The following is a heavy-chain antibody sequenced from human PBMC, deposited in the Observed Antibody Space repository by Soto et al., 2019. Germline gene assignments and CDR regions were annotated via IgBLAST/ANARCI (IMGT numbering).Heavy chain of an antibody. J-gene: IGHJ6*01. CDR1: GDTFSSYA. Sequence: QVQLVQSGAEVKKPGSSVKVSCKASGDTFSSYAISWVRQAPGQGLEWMGGIIPIFGTANCAQKFQGRVTITADESTSTAYMELSSLRSEDTAVYDCARGQDSSSRTYSGMDVWGQGTTVTVSS. V-gene: IGHV1-69*01. CDR3: ARGQDSSSRTYSGMDV. CDR2: IIPIFGTA. D-gene: IGHD6-6*01.